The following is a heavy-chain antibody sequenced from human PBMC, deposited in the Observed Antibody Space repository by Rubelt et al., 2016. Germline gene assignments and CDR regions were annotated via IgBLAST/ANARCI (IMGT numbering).Heavy chain of an antibody. CDR1: GGSISSGGYS. CDR3: ASVGGYYYGMDV. D-gene: IGHD3-10*01. J-gene: IGHJ6*02. V-gene: IGHV4-30-2*03. CDR2: IYYSGST. Sequence: QLQLQESGSGLVKPSQTLSLTCAVSGGSISSGGYSWSWIRQPPGKGLEWIGSIYYSGSTYYNPSLKSRVTISVDTSKNQFSLKLSSVTAADTAVYYCASVGGYYYGMDVWGQGTTVTVSS.